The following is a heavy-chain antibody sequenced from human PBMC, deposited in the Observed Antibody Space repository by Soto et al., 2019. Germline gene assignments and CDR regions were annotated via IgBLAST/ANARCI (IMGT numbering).Heavy chain of an antibody. Sequence: ASVKVSCKASGYTFTSYGISWVRQAPGQGLEWMGWISAYNGNTNYAQKLQGRVTMTTDTSTSTAYMELRSLRSDDTAVYYCARVGAKYFTNGVCSPIRSFDYYYGMDVWGQGTTVTVSS. CDR3: ARVGAKYFTNGVCSPIRSFDYYYGMDV. CDR1: GYTFTSYG. J-gene: IGHJ6*02. CDR2: ISAYNGNT. D-gene: IGHD2-8*01. V-gene: IGHV1-18*01.